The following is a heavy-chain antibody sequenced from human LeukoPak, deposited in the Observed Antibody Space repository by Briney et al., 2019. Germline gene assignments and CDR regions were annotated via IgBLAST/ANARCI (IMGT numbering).Heavy chain of an antibody. J-gene: IGHJ4*02. CDR1: GGSISSSSYY. CDR3: ARQLGYCSSTSCYADKVDY. D-gene: IGHD2-2*01. Sequence: MSSETLTLTCTVSGGSISSSSYYWGWIRQPPGKGLVWIGSIYYSGSTYYNPSLKSRVTISVYTSNNQFALKLSSVNAADTAVYYCARQLGYCSSTSCYADKVDYWGQGTLVTVSS. V-gene: IGHV4-39*01. CDR2: IYYSGST.